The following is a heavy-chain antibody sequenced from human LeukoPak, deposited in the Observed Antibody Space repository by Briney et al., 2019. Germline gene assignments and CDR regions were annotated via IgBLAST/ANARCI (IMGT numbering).Heavy chain of an antibody. CDR1: GGSISSSSYY. D-gene: IGHD3-3*01. Sequence: SETLSLTCTVSGGSISSSSYYWGWIRQPPGKGLEWIGSIYYSGSTNYNPSLKSRVTMSVDTSKNQFSLKLSSVTAADTAVYYCARENYDFWSGYQGAFDIWGQGTMVTVSS. CDR3: ARENYDFWSGYQGAFDI. CDR2: IYYSGST. J-gene: IGHJ3*02. V-gene: IGHV4-39*07.